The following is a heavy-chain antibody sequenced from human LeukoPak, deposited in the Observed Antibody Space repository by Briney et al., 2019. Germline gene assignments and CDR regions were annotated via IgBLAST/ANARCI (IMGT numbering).Heavy chain of an antibody. V-gene: IGHV1-2*02. Sequence: ASVKVSCKTSGYTFTGYYLHWVRQAPGQRPEWMGRIDPDSGGTHYGQKFQGRVTVTRDTSITTVYMELSGLTSDDTAVYYCARVPSPYTTSRIDFWGQGTLVTVSS. CDR3: ARVPSPYTTSRIDF. D-gene: IGHD2-2*02. CDR2: IDPDSGGT. CDR1: GYTFTGYY. J-gene: IGHJ4*02.